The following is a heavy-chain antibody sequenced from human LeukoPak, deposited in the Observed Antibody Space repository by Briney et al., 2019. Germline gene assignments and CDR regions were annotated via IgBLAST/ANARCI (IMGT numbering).Heavy chain of an antibody. J-gene: IGHJ3*02. Sequence: PSETLSLTCAVSGASISSTYWSTWVRQPPGKGLEWIGEIHDSGSTNYNPSLKSRVTISVDTSKNQLSLKLSSVTAADTAVYYCARDHYYDSSGYSYRRRLTNAFDIWGQGTMVTVSS. CDR1: GASISSTYW. V-gene: IGHV4-4*02. D-gene: IGHD3-22*01. CDR2: IHDSGST. CDR3: ARDHYYDSSGYSYRRRLTNAFDI.